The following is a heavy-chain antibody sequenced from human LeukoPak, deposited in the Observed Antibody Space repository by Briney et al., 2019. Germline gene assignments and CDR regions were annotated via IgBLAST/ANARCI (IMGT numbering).Heavy chain of an antibody. CDR3: ARDKFEDIVVVPAAYGMDV. V-gene: IGHV1-18*01. J-gene: IGHJ6*02. D-gene: IGHD2-2*01. CDR2: ISAYNGNT. CDR1: GYTFTNYG. Sequence: ASVKVSCTASGYTFTNYGISWVRQAPGQGLEWMGWISAYNGNTNYAQKLQGRVTMTTDTSTSTAYMELRSLRSDDTAVYYCARDKFEDIVVVPAAYGMDVWGQGTTVTVSS.